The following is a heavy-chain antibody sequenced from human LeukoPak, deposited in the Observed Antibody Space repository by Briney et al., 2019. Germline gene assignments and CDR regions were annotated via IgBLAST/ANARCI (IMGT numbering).Heavy chain of an antibody. J-gene: IGHJ6*03. CDR3: ARAIVVVTATRHYYYYMDV. CDR1: GYTFTELS. D-gene: IGHD2-21*02. V-gene: IGHV1-24*01. CDR2: FDPEDGET. Sequence: ASVKVSCKVSGYTFTELSTHWVRQAPGKGLEWMGGFDPEDGETIYAQKFQGRVTITADKSTSTAYMELGSLRSEDTAVYYCARAIVVVTATRHYYYYMDVWGKGTTVTVSS.